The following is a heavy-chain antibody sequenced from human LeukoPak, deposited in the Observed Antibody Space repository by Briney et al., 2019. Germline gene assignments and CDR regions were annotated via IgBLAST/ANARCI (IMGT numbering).Heavy chain of an antibody. CDR2: INWNGGST. V-gene: IGHV3-20*04. Sequence: GGSLRLSCAASGFTFSSYAMSWVRQAPGKGLEWVSGINWNGGSTGYADSVKGRFTISRDNAKNSLYLQMNSLRAEDTALYYCARGGSIAAAGSLHYWGQGTLVTVSS. CDR3: ARGGSIAAAGSLHY. D-gene: IGHD6-13*01. CDR1: GFTFSSYA. J-gene: IGHJ4*02.